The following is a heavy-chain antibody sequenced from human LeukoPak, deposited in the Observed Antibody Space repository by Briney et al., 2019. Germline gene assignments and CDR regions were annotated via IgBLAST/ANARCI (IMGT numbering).Heavy chain of an antibody. V-gene: IGHV6-1*01. CDR1: GDSVSSNSAA. Sequence: SQTLSLTCAISGDSVSSNSAAWNWIRQSPSRGLEWLGGTYYRSKWYNDYAVSVKSRITINPDTSKNQFSLQLNSVTPEDTAVYYCARDSTMYYYDSSGYSLGKYYYYYGMDVWGQGTTVTVSS. CDR3: ARDSTMYYYDSSGYSLGKYYYYYGMDV. D-gene: IGHD3-22*01. CDR2: TYYRSKWYN. J-gene: IGHJ6*02.